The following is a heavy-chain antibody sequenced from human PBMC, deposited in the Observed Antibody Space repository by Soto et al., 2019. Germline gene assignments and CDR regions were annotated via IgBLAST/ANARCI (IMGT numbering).Heavy chain of an antibody. D-gene: IGHD3-10*01. CDR1: GFTFDDYA. CDR3: AKDSRVYHGSGSYYYYYYYGMDV. J-gene: IGHJ6*01. Sequence: GGSLRLSCAASGFTFDDYAMHWVRQAPGKGLEWVSGISWNSGSIGYADSVKGRFTISRDNAKNSLYLQMNSLRAEDTALYYCAKDSRVYHGSGSYYYYYYYGMDVWGQGTTVTVSS. CDR2: ISWNSGSI. V-gene: IGHV3-9*01.